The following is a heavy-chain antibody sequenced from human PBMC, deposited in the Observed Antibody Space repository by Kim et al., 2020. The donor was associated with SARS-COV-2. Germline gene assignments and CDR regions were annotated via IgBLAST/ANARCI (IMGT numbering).Heavy chain of an antibody. Sequence: GKTKDHADSVKGRFTHSRDKSENMLHLQMNSLRAEDTAMYSCAKGTLSFDYWGQGTLVIVSS. CDR2: GKTK. V-gene: IGHV3-33*03. CDR3: AKGTLSFDY. J-gene: IGHJ4*02. D-gene: IGHD2-2*01.